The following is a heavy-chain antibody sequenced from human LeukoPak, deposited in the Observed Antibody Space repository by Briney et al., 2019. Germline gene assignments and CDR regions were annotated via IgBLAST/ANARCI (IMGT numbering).Heavy chain of an antibody. V-gene: IGHV3-30*03. Sequence: GGSLRLSCAASGFTFRSYDMHWVRQAPGKGLEWVTIISYDGSNKYYADSVKGRFTISRDNAKNSPYLQMNSLRAEDTAVYYCARGGVRGYSYGYKNYFDYWGQGTLVTVSS. J-gene: IGHJ4*02. CDR3: ARGGVRGYSYGYKNYFDY. D-gene: IGHD5-18*01. CDR2: ISYDGSNK. CDR1: GFTFRSYD.